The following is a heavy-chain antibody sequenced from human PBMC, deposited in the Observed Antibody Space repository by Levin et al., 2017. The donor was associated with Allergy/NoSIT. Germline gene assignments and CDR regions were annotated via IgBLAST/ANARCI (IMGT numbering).Heavy chain of an antibody. J-gene: IGHJ4*02. Sequence: GESLKISCAASGFTFSNYAMHWVRQAPGKGLEWVGVISDDGSSEFYIDSVKGRFTISRDNSKNRLYLQMDSLRAEDTALYYCVREIAEEGTWGQGTLVFVSS. V-gene: IGHV3-30-3*01. CDR3: VREIAEEGT. D-gene: IGHD1-1*01. CDR2: ISDDGSSE. CDR1: GFTFSNYA.